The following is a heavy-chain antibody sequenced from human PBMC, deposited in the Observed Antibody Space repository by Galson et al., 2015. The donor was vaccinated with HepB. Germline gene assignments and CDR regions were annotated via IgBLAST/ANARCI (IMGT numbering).Heavy chain of an antibody. V-gene: IGHV4-34*01. CDR2: INHSGST. Sequence: ETLSLTCAVYGGSFSGYYWSWIRQPPGKGLEWIGEINHSGSTNYNPSLKSRVTISVDTSKNQFSLKLSSVTAADTAVYYCARGPLNSWYHWFDPWGQGTLVTVSS. D-gene: IGHD6-13*01. CDR1: GGSFSGYY. CDR3: ARGPLNSWYHWFDP. J-gene: IGHJ5*02.